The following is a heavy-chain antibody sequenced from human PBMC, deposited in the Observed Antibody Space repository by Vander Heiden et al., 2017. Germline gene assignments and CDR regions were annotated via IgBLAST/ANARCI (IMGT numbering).Heavy chain of an antibody. J-gene: IGHJ4*02. D-gene: IGHD5-12*01. V-gene: IGHV1-46*01. CDR2: INPSGGST. CDR1: GYTFTSYY. Sequence: QVQLVQSGAAVKKPGASVKVSCKASGYTFTSYYMHWVRQPPGQGLEWMGIINPSGGSTSYAQKFQGRVTMTRDTSTSTVYMELSSLRSEDTAVYYCARDRATIAATTPYYFDYWGQGTLVTVSS. CDR3: ARDRATIAATTPYYFDY.